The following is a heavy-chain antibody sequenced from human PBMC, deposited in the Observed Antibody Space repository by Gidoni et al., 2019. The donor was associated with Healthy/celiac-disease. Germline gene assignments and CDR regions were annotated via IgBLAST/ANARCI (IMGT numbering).Heavy chain of an antibody. Sequence: QVQLVESGGGLVKPGGSLRLSCAASGFTFRDYYMSWIRQAPGKGLEWVSYISSSGSTIYYADSVKGRFTSSRDNAKNSLYLQMNSLRAEDTAVYYCARDLIRYSSSPGICGYWGQGTLVTVSS. CDR2: ISSSGSTI. CDR1: GFTFRDYY. J-gene: IGHJ4*02. V-gene: IGHV3-11*01. CDR3: ARDLIRYSSSPGICGY. D-gene: IGHD6-13*01.